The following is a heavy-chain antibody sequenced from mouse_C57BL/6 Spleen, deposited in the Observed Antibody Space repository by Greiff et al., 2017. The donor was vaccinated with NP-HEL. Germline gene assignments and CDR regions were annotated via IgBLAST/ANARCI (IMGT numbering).Heavy chain of an antibody. J-gene: IGHJ1*03. D-gene: IGHD1-1*01. Sequence: QVQLKQPGAELVKPGASVKLSCKASGYTFTSYWMQWVKQRPGQGLEWIGEIDPSDSYTNYNQKFKGKATLTVDTSSSTAYMQLSSLTSEDSAVYYCARWDYYGSSGYFDVWGTGTTVTVSS. V-gene: IGHV1-50*01. CDR1: GYTFTSYW. CDR2: IDPSDSYT. CDR3: ARWDYYGSSGYFDV.